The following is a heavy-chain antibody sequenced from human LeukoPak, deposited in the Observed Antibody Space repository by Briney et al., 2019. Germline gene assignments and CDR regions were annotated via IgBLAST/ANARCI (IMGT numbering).Heavy chain of an antibody. J-gene: IGHJ4*02. CDR1: GYSFTTYW. D-gene: IGHD5-12*01. Sequence: GESLKISCKASGYSFTTYWIGWVRQVPGKGLEWMGIIYPGDSDTRYSPPFQGQVTISADKSISTAYLQWSSLKASDTAMYYCARRVLPVAGYANFDYWGQGTLVTVSS. V-gene: IGHV5-51*01. CDR3: ARRVLPVAGYANFDY. CDR2: IYPGDSDT.